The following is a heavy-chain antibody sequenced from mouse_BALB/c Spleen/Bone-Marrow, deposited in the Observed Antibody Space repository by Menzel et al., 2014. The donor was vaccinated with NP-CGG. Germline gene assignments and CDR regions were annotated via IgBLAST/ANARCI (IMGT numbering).Heavy chain of an antibody. J-gene: IGHJ4*01. CDR1: GFTFSSYA. Sequence: EVKLVESGGGLVKPGGSLKLSCAASGFTFSSYAMSWVRQTPEKRLEWVASISSGGSTYYPDSVKGRFTISRDNARNILYLQMSSLRSEDTAMYYCASLYFYGSSYYTMDYWGQGTSVTVSP. CDR3: ASLYFYGSSYYTMDY. D-gene: IGHD1-1*01. CDR2: ISSGGST. V-gene: IGHV5-6-5*01.